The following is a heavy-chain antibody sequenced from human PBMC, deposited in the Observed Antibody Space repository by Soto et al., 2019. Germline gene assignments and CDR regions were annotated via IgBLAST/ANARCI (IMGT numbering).Heavy chain of an antibody. Sequence: ASVKVSCKASGYTFTSYGISWVRQAPGQGLEWMGWISAYNGNTNYAQKLQGRVTMTTDTSTSTAYMELRSLRSDDTAVYYCARDTQRNTYYDILTGYYSPDAFDIWGQGTMVTVSS. V-gene: IGHV1-18*01. D-gene: IGHD3-9*01. CDR2: ISAYNGNT. J-gene: IGHJ3*02. CDR3: ARDTQRNTYYDILTGYYSPDAFDI. CDR1: GYTFTSYG.